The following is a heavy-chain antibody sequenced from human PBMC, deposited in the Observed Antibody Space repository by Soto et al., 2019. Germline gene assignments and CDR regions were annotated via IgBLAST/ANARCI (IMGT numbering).Heavy chain of an antibody. D-gene: IGHD5-18*01. Sequence: EVQLVESGGGLVKPGGSLRLSCAASGFTFSSYSMNWVRQAPGKGLEWVSFISSSSSSISYVDSVRGRFTISRDNAKNSVYLQMNSLRAEDTAVYYCARDRYGRWFDYWGQGTLVTASS. CDR1: GFTFSSYS. CDR2: ISSSSSSI. CDR3: ARDRYGRWFDY. V-gene: IGHV3-21*01. J-gene: IGHJ4*02.